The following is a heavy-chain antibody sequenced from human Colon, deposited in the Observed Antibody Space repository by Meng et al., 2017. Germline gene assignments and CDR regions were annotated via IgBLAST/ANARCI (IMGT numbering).Heavy chain of an antibody. D-gene: IGHD4-23*01. CDR2: IDHRGSA. CDR3: ARHGGYYQDF. J-gene: IGHJ4*02. CDR1: GASVSVNSY. Sequence: QVQLQEPGPGLVKPSETLSLACSVSGASVSVNSYWRWVRQPPGRGLEWIGQIDHRGSAYYRPSLNSRVTMSLDKSRNQFSLRLTSVTAADTAVYYCARHGGYYQDFWGQGTLVTVSS. V-gene: IGHV4-4*02.